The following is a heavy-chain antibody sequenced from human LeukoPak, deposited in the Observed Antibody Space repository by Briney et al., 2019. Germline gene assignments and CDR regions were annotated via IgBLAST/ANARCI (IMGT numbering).Heavy chain of an antibody. D-gene: IGHD5-18*01. V-gene: IGHV1-24*01. CDR1: GYTLTELS. Sequence: ASVKVSCKVSGYTLTELSMHWVRQAPGKGLEWMGGFDPEDGETIYAQKFQGRVTMTEDTSTDTAYMELSSLRSEDTAVYYCARGRIQTREPALYWFDPWGQGTLVTVSS. CDR2: FDPEDGET. J-gene: IGHJ5*02. CDR3: ARGRIQTREPALYWFDP.